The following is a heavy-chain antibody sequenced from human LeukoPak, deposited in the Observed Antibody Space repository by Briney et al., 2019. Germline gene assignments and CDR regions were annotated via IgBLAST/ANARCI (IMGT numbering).Heavy chain of an antibody. CDR1: DGSISSYY. D-gene: IGHD7-27*01. CDR2: IHYSGST. V-gene: IGHV4-59*08. Sequence: SETLSLTCTVSDGSISSYYWSWIRQPPGKGLEWIGYIHYSGSTNYNPSLKSRVTISVDTSKAHFSLKLSSATAADTAVYYCARHDPGWFDTWGQGTLVTVSS. CDR3: ARHDPGWFDT. J-gene: IGHJ5*02.